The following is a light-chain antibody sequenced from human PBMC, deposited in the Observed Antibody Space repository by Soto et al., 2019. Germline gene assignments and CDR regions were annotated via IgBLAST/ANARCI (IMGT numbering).Light chain of an antibody. CDR3: QQYNNWPPYT. J-gene: IGKJ2*01. Sequence: DIVMTQSPATLSVSPGERATLSCRASQSVSSNLAWYQQKPGQAPRLLIYGASTRATGIPARFSGSGSGTEFSLPVSSLQSEDVAVYYCQQYNNWPPYTFGQGTKLEIK. V-gene: IGKV3-15*01. CDR2: GAS. CDR1: QSVSSN.